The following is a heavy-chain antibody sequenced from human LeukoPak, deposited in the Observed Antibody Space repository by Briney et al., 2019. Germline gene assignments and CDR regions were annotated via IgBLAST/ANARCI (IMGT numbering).Heavy chain of an antibody. CDR3: AKGEITMVLGVITN. V-gene: IGHV3-9*03. J-gene: IGHJ4*02. Sequence: GGSLRLSCAASGFTFDDYAMHWVRQAPGKGLEWVSGISWNSGSIGYADSVKGRFTISRDNAKNSLYLQMNSLRAEDMALYYCAKGEITMVLGVITNWGQGTLVTVSS. D-gene: IGHD3-10*01. CDR2: ISWNSGSI. CDR1: GFTFDDYA.